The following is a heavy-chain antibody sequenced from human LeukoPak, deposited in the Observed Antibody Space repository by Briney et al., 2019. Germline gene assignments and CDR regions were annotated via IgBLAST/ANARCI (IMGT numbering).Heavy chain of an antibody. CDR3: AREGYSYGAYYMDV. Sequence: SETLSLTCTVSGGSISSYYWSWIRQPPGKGLEWIGYIYYSGSTYYNPSLKSRVTLSVDTSKNLFSLRLNSVTAADTALYYCAREGYSYGAYYMDVWGKGTTVTISS. CDR1: GGSISSYY. D-gene: IGHD5-18*01. CDR2: IYYSGST. V-gene: IGHV4-59*12. J-gene: IGHJ6*03.